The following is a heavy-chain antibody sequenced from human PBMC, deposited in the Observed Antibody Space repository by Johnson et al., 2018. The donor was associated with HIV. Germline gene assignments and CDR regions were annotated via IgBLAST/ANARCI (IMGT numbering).Heavy chain of an antibody. D-gene: IGHD3-16*01. V-gene: IGHV3-74*01. CDR2: INGDGSRS. CDR1: GFTFSNYW. CDR3: ARERRPWGPDAFDI. J-gene: IGHJ3*02. Sequence: VQLVESGGGVVQPGRSLRLSCGASGFTFSNYWMQWVRQAPGQGLVWVSRINGDGSRSTYADSVKGRFTIARDNSKNTLYLQMNSLRAEDTAVYYCARERRPWGPDAFDIWGRGTVVTVSS.